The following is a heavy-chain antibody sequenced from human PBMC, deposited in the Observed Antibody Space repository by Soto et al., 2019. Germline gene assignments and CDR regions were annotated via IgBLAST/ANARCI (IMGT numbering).Heavy chain of an antibody. Sequence: ASVKVSCKASGYTFTNYVMYWVRQAPGQSLEWVGWINAASGNTKYSQKFQDRVTLTRDTSATTVFMEMSSLGLEDTAVYFCARGNIVPTSWGYYFDYWGQGTPVTVSS. CDR1: GYTFTNYV. CDR2: INAASGNT. D-gene: IGHD5-12*01. V-gene: IGHV1-3*01. CDR3: ARGNIVPTSWGYYFDY. J-gene: IGHJ4*02.